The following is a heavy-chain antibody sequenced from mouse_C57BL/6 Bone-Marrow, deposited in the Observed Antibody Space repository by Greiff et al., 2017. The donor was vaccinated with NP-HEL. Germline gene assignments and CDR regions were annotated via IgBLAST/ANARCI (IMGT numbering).Heavy chain of an antibody. CDR2: ISNLAYSI. V-gene: IGHV5-15*01. Sequence: EVKLMESGGGLVQPGGSLKLSCAASGFTFSDSGMAWVRQAPRKGPGWVAFISNLAYSIYYADTVTGRFTISRENAKNTLYLEMSSLRSEDTAMYYCARHWGWLPFAYWGQGTLVTVSA. CDR3: ARHWGWLPFAY. J-gene: IGHJ3*01. CDR1: GFTFSDSG. D-gene: IGHD2-3*01.